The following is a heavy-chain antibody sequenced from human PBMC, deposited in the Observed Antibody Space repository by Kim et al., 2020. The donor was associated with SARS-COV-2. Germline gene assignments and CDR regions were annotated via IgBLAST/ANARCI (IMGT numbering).Heavy chain of an antibody. CDR1: GGSFSGYY. V-gene: IGHV4-34*01. Sequence: SETLSLTCAVYGGSFSGYYWSWIRQPPGKGLEWIGEINHSGSTNYNPSLKSRVTISVDTSKNQFSLKLSSVTAADTAVYYCARGKTGYSSSWHWPTLHW. CDR2: INHSGST. D-gene: IGHD6-13*01. J-gene: IGHJ1*01. CDR3: ARGKTGYSSSWHWPTLH.